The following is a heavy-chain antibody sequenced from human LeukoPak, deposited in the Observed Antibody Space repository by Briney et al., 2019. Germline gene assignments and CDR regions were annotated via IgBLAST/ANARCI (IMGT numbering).Heavy chain of an antibody. CDR2: IFWDADK. V-gene: IGHV2-5*02. J-gene: IGHJ3*02. D-gene: IGHD1-1*01. CDR1: GFSLYTRKVG. Sequence: SGPALVNPTQTVTLTCSLSGFSLYTRKVGVGWIRQSPGKALEWLALIFWDADKLYSPFLESRLTISEDGTGNQVFHTMANVRPADTATYYCVRHWNDGGIDSFDTWGQGTKVTVSS. CDR3: VRHWNDGGIDSFDT.